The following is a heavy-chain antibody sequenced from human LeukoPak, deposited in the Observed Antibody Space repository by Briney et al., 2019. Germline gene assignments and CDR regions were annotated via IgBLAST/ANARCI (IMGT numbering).Heavy chain of an antibody. J-gene: IGHJ4*02. CDR3: AREASVVPAASRYYFDY. D-gene: IGHD2-2*01. V-gene: IGHV4-34*01. CDR1: GGSFSGYY. CDR2: INHSGST. Sequence: SETLSLTCAVYGGSFSGYYWSWIRQPPGKGLEWIGEINHSGSTNYNPSLKSRVTISVDTSKNQFSLKLSSVTAADTAVYYCAREASVVPAASRYYFDYWGQGTLVTVSS.